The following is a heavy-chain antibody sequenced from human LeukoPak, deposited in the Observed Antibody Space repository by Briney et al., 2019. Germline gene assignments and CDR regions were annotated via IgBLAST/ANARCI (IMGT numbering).Heavy chain of an antibody. Sequence: PVKVSCKASGGTFSSYAISWVRQAPGQGLEWMGGIIPIFGTANYAQKFQGRVTITADESTSTAYMEPSSLRSEDTAVYYCARVGYYDSSGYLEIDYWGQGTLVTVSS. CDR1: GGTFSSYA. CDR2: IIPIFGTA. V-gene: IGHV1-69*13. D-gene: IGHD3-22*01. J-gene: IGHJ4*02. CDR3: ARVGYYDSSGYLEIDY.